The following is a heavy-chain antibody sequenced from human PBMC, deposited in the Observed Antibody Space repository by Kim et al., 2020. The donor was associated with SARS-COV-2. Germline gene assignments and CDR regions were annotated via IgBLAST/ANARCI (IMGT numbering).Heavy chain of an antibody. Sequence: TIYYADSVKGRFTISRDNAKNSLYLQMNSLRDEDTAVYYCASYSRTFDYWGQGTLVTVSS. D-gene: IGHD6-13*01. V-gene: IGHV3-48*02. CDR2: TI. CDR3: ASYSRTFDY. J-gene: IGHJ4*02.